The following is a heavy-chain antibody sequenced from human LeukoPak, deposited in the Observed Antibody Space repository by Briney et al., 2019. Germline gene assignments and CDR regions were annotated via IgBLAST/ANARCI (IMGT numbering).Heavy chain of an antibody. CDR1: GFTFSDYY. CDR2: ISSSGSTI. V-gene: IGHV3-11*01. J-gene: IGHJ4*02. CDR3: ARDSRHYCGGDCYDY. Sequence: TGGSLRLSCAASGFTFSDYYMSWIRQAPGKGLEWVSYISSSGSTIYYADSVKGRFTISRDNAKNSLYLQMNSLRAEDTAVYYCARDSRHYCGGDCYDYWGQGTLVTVSP. D-gene: IGHD2-21*02.